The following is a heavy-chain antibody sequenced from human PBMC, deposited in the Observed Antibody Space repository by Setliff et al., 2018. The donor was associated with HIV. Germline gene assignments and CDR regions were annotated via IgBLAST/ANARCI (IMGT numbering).Heavy chain of an antibody. CDR3: ARGLDSWSSHVFDM. J-gene: IGHJ3*02. CDR2: IYHSGST. Sequence: SETLSLTCIVSGASISSNTWGWVRQPPGKGLEWIGNIYHSGSTYYNPSLKSRVTISVDTSKNQFSLKLSSVTAADTAVYYCARGLDSWSSHVFDMWGQGTMVTVSS. CDR1: GASISSNT. D-gene: IGHD6-6*01. V-gene: IGHV4-39*07.